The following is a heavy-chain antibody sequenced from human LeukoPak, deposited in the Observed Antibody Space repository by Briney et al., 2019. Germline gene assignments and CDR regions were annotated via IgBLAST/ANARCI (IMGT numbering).Heavy chain of an antibody. D-gene: IGHD3-22*01. CDR1: GYSISSGHY. CDR2: IYRSGNT. Sequence: SETLSLTCAVSGYSISSGHYWAWVRQPPGKGLEWIGSIYRSGNTYYNPSLKSRVSISVDTSKSQFSLKLTSMTAADTAVYYCARDLRYYFDSSGYFYLGFDYWGQGTLVTVSS. J-gene: IGHJ4*02. CDR3: ARDLRYYFDSSGYFYLGFDY. V-gene: IGHV4-38-2*02.